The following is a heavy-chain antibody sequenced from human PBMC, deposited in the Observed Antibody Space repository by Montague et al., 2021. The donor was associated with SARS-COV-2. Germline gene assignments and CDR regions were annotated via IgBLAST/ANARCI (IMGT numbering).Heavy chain of an antibody. Sequence: SETLSLTCTVSGGSISSSDYYWGWIHQPPGKGLEWIGTIYYSGSTNYTPPLKSRVTISVDTSKNQFSLKLTSLTAADTAVYYCARSSGYNYDISYYGMDVWGQGTTVTVSS. V-gene: IGHV4-39*01. J-gene: IGHJ6*02. CDR3: ARSSGYNYDISYYGMDV. CDR1: GGSISSSDYY. CDR2: IYYSGST. D-gene: IGHD5-18*01.